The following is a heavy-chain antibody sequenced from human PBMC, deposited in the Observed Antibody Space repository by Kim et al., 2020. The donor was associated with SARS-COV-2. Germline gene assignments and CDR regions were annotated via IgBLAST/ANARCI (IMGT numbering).Heavy chain of an antibody. J-gene: IGHJ4*02. CDR2: ISSSSSTI. CDR3: ARDDQWLVPYLTYYFDY. Sequence: GGSLRLSCAASGFTFSSYSMNWVRQAPGKGLEWVSYISSSSSTIYYADSVKGRFTISRDNAKNSLYLQMNSLRDEDTAVYYCARDDQWLVPYLTYYFDYWGQGTLVTVSS. CDR1: GFTFSSYS. V-gene: IGHV3-48*02. D-gene: IGHD6-19*01.